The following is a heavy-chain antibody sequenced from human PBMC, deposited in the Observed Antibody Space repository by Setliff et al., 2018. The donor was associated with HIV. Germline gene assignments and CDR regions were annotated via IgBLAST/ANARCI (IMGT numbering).Heavy chain of an antibody. Sequence: GASVKVSCKASGGTFRNNPINWVRQAPGQGLEWMGGIIPIFGTTNYAQKFQDGVTITADESTSTVYMELGSLRSEDTAVDYCARALGISRDSNRFDYWGQGTLVTVSS. J-gene: IGHJ4*02. D-gene: IGHD3-22*01. CDR3: ARALGISRDSNRFDY. CDR2: IIPIFGTT. V-gene: IGHV1-69*13. CDR1: GGTFRNNP.